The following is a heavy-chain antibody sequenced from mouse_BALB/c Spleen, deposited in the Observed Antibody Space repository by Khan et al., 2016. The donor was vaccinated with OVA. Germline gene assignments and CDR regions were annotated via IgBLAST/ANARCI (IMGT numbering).Heavy chain of an antibody. CDR3: ERSGYGNQFAY. J-gene: IGHJ3*01. Sequence: QVQLQQPGAELVKPGASVKISCKASGYTFTSYYMYWVKQRPGQGLEWIGGINPSNGGAHFNEKFKNKATLTVDKSSSTAYMQRSSVKAEDSAVYYCERSGYGNQFAYWGQGTLVTVSA. CDR2: INPSNGGA. V-gene: IGHV1S81*02. D-gene: IGHD2-1*01. CDR1: GYTFTSYY.